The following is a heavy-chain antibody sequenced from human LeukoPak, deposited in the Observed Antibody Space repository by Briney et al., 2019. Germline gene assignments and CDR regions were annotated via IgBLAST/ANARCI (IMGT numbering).Heavy chain of an antibody. Sequence: GASVKVSCKTSGYTFSTYGITWVRQAPGQGFQWMGWISAHSGNTMYAENFQGRISLTTDTSATTAYMELRSLTSDDTAVYYCARDLSSGGWTLEFDYWGQGSLVTVAS. J-gene: IGHJ4*02. CDR1: GYTFSTYG. CDR3: ARDLSSGGWTLEFDY. V-gene: IGHV1-18*01. D-gene: IGHD2-15*01. CDR2: ISAHSGNT.